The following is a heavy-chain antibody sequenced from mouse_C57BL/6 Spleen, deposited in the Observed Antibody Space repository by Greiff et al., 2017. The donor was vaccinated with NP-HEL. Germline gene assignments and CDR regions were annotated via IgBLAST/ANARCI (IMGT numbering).Heavy chain of an antibody. CDR2: IYPGDGDT. Sequence: QVQLKESGPELVKPGASVKISCKASGYAFSSSWMNWVKQRPGKGLEWIGRIYPGDGDTNYNGKFKGKATLTADKSSSTAYMQLSSLTSEDSAVYFCARRLRSYYYDMDDWGQGTTVTVSS. CDR1: GYAFSSSW. V-gene: IGHV1-82*01. J-gene: IGHJ4*01. CDR3: ARRLRSYYYDMDD. D-gene: IGHD1-1*01.